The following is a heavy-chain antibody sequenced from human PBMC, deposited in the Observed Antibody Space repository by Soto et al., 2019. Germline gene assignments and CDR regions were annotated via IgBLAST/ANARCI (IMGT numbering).Heavy chain of an antibody. Sequence: SETLSLTCAVYGGSFSGYYWSWIRQPPGKGLEWIGEIYHSGSTNYNPSLKSRVTISVDKSKNQFSLKLSSVTAADTAVYYCASMVRGVIINYFDYWGQGTLVTVSS. J-gene: IGHJ4*02. D-gene: IGHD3-10*01. CDR1: GGSFSGYY. CDR3: ASMVRGVIINYFDY. V-gene: IGHV4-34*01. CDR2: IYHSGST.